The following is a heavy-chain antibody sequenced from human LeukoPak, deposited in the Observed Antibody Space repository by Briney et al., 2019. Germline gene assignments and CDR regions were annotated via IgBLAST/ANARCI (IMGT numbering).Heavy chain of an antibody. CDR1: GGTFSSYA. V-gene: IGHV1-69*04. CDR3: ARDDCSGGSCYYPGY. CDR2: IIPILGIA. D-gene: IGHD2-15*01. J-gene: IGHJ4*02. Sequence: SVKVSCKASGGTFSSYAISWVRQAPGQGLEWMGRIIPILGIANYAQKFQGRVTITADKSTSTVYMELSSLRSEDTAVYYCARDDCSGGSCYYPGYWGQGTLVTVSS.